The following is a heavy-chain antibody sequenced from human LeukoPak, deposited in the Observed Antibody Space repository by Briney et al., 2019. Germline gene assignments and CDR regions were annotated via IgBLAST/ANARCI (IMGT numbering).Heavy chain of an antibody. CDR1: GFTFSSYE. CDR2: ISSSGSTL. Sequence: GGSLRLSCAASGFTFSSYEMNWVRQAPGKGLEWVSYISSSGSTLYYADSVKGRFSISRDNAKNSLYLQMNSLRAEDTAVYYCVRGLDYNVAWVYWGQGTLVTVSS. D-gene: IGHD3-10*01. V-gene: IGHV3-48*03. J-gene: IGHJ4*02. CDR3: VRGLDYNVAWVY.